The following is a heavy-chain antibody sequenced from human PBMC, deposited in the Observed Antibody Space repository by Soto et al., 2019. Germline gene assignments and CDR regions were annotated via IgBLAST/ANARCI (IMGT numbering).Heavy chain of an antibody. CDR1: GFTFSRYG. J-gene: IGHJ6*02. CDR3: AIDRGITMVRGVRINGMDV. CDR2: ISYDGSNN. D-gene: IGHD3-10*01. V-gene: IGHV3-30*03. Sequence: GGSLRLSCAASGFTFSRYGMHWVRQAPGKGQEWVAVISYDGSNNYYEDSVKGRFTISRDNSKNTLYLQMNSLRAEDTAVYYCAIDRGITMVRGVRINGMDVWGQGTTVTVSS.